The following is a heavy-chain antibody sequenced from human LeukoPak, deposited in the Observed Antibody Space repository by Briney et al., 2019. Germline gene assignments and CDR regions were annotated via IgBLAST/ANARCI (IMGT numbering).Heavy chain of an antibody. D-gene: IGHD3-9*01. CDR3: ARGFLHYDIPYYFDY. V-gene: IGHV4-61*02. J-gene: IGHJ4*02. CDR1: GDSISSGDYY. CDR2: ISSSGST. Sequence: SQTLSLTCTVSGDSISSGDYYWSWIRQPAGKGLEWIGRISSSGSTNYNPSLKSRVTISVDTSKNQFSLKLSSVTAADTAVYYCARGFLHYDIPYYFDYWGQGTLVTVSS.